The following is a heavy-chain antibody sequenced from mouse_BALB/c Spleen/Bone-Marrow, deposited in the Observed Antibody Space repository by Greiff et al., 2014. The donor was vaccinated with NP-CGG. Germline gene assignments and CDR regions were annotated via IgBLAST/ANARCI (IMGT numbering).Heavy chain of an antibody. Sequence: VQLQQSGAELVKPGASVKLSCKASGYTFTSYWMHWVKQRPGQGLEWIGEINPSNGRTNYNEKFKSKATLTVDKSSSTAYMQLSSLTSEDSAVYYCAGPFDYLGQGPTHTVSS. CDR1: GYTFTSYW. CDR2: INPSNGRT. CDR3: AGPFDY. V-gene: IGHV1S81*02. J-gene: IGHJ2*01.